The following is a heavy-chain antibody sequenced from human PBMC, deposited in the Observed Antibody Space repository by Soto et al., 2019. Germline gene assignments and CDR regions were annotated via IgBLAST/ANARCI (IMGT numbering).Heavy chain of an antibody. CDR2: TNGYNGNT. CDR3: ASESYGGEFDY. CDR1: GYTFTRYG. Sequence: GASVKVSCKASGYTFTRYGITWVRQARGQGLEWMGWTNGYNGNTKYAQKLQGRVTMTTDTSASTAYMELSSLRSEDTAVYYCASESYGGEFDYWGQGTLVTVSS. D-gene: IGHD4-17*01. V-gene: IGHV1-18*01. J-gene: IGHJ4*02.